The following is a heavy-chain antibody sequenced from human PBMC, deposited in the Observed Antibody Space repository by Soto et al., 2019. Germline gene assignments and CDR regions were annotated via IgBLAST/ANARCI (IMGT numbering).Heavy chain of an antibody. D-gene: IGHD1-26*01. J-gene: IGHJ4*02. CDR3: ARGRNLGGTYLDY. CDR2: INRSGST. V-gene: IGHV4-34*01. Sequence: QVQLQQWGAGLLKPSETLSLTCAVYGGSFSGYYWTWIRQPPGKGLEWIGEINRSGSTNYNPSLKSRVAISVDTSKNQFSLKLSSVTGADTAVYYCARGRNLGGTYLDYWGQGTLVTVSS. CDR1: GGSFSGYY.